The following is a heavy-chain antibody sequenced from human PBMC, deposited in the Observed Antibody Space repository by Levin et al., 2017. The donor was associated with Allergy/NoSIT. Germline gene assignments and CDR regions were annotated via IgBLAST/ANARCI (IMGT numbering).Heavy chain of an antibody. CDR3: ARDGGSFLSRDYDYVWGSYRSRGGYYYGMDV. D-gene: IGHD3-16*02. CDR2: ISYDGSNK. Sequence: GESLRLSCAASGFTFSSYAMHWVRQAPGKGLEWVAVISYDGSNKYYADSVKGRFTISRDNSKNTLYLQMNSLRAEDTAVYYCARDGGSFLSRDYDYVWGSYRSRGGYYYGMDVWGQGTTVTVSS. V-gene: IGHV3-30-3*01. CDR1: GFTFSSYA. J-gene: IGHJ6*02.